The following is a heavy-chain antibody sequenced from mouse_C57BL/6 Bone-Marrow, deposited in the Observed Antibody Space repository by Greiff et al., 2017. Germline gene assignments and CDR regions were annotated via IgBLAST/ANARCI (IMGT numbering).Heavy chain of an antibody. J-gene: IGHJ4*01. CDR2: IYPGSGST. CDR1: GYTFTSYW. V-gene: IGHV1-55*01. Sequence: QVQLQQPGAELVKPGASVKMSCKASGYTFTSYWITWVKQRPGQGLEWIGDIYPGSGSTNYNEKFKSKATLTVDTSSSTAYMQLSSLTSEDSAVYDCAREARPLRLERDAMDYWGQGTSVTGSA. D-gene: IGHD3-2*02. CDR3: AREARPLRLERDAMDY.